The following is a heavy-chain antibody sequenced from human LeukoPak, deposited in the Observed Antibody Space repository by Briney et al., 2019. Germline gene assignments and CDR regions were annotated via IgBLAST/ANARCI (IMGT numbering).Heavy chain of an antibody. CDR3: ARIRYCGGISCYYIDY. V-gene: IGHV1-2*02. D-gene: IGHD2-2*01. CDR2: IDPNTGDS. J-gene: IGHJ4*02. CDR1: EYTFTGYY. Sequence: ASVKVSCKAYEYTFTGYYIHWVRQAPGQGLEWMGWIDPNTGDSNYVQKFQGRVTMTRDTSISTAYMELSRLRSDDTAFYYCARIRYCGGISCYYIDYWGQGTLVTVS.